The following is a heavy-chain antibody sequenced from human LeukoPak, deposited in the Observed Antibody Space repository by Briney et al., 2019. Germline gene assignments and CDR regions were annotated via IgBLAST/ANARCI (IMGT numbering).Heavy chain of an antibody. D-gene: IGHD1-26*01. J-gene: IGHJ5*02. CDR3: ARMWADHWFDP. CDR2: INHSGST. Sequence: SETLSLTCAVYGGSFSGYYWSWIRQPPGKGLEWIGEINHSGSTNYNPSLKSRVTISVDTSKNQFSLKLSSVTAADTAVYYCARMWADHWFDPWGQGTLVTVSS. CDR1: GGSFSGYY. V-gene: IGHV4-34*01.